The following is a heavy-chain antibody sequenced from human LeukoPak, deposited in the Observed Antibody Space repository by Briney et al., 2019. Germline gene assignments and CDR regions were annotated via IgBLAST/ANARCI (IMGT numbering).Heavy chain of an antibody. Sequence: QTGGSLRLSCAGSGFTFSDFWMSWVRQAPGRGLEWVANIHPEGNEKYHVESVKGRFTISRDNAKNSLFLQMNSLRVEDTAVYYCARGDAFSGDHWGQGTLVTVSS. CDR2: IHPEGNEK. CDR3: ARGDAFSGDH. V-gene: IGHV3-7*04. J-gene: IGHJ4*02. CDR1: GFTFSDFW.